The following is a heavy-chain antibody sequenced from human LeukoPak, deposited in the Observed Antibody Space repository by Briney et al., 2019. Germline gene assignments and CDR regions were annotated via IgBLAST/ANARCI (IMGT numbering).Heavy chain of an antibody. CDR3: ARGTVTNGY. J-gene: IGHJ4*02. D-gene: IGHD4-17*01. Sequence: SETLSLTCAVYGGSFSGYYWSWIRRPPGKGLEWIGEINHSGSTNYNPSLKSRVTISVDTSKNQFSLKLSSVTAADTAVYYCARGTVTNGYWGQGTLVTVSS. CDR2: INHSGST. V-gene: IGHV4-34*01. CDR1: GGSFSGYY.